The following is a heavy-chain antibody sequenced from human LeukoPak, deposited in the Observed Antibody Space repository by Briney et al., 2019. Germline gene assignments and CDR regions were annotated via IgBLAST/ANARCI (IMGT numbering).Heavy chain of an antibody. D-gene: IGHD5-24*01. V-gene: IGHV1-2*02. J-gene: IGHJ4*02. CDR3: ARDPRDGYNCPFDF. Sequence: ASVKVSCKASGYTFTDYYMHWVRQAPGQGLEWMGWIDPNSGDTNYAQNFQGRVTMTRDTSTSTAYMELSRLRSDDTAAYYCARDPRDGYNCPFDFWGQGTLVTVSS. CDR2: IDPNSGDT. CDR1: GYTFTDYY.